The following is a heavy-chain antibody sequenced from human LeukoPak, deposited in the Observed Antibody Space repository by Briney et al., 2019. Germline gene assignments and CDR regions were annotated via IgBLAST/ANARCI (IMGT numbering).Heavy chain of an antibody. CDR1: GYIFTTYA. Sequence: ASVKVSCKASGYIFTTYAMHWVRQAPGQRLEWMGWINTGNGNTKYSQKFQGRVTFTRDTSASTAYMELSSLRSEDTAVYYCARDIAARPQWWFDPWGQGTLVTVSS. CDR2: INTGNGNT. V-gene: IGHV1-3*04. J-gene: IGHJ5*02. CDR3: ARDIAARPQWWFDP. D-gene: IGHD6-6*01.